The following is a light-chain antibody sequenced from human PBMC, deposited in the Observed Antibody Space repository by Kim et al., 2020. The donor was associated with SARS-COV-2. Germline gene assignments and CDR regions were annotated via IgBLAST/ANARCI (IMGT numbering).Light chain of an antibody. CDR1: QGINNW. V-gene: IGKV1-12*01. Sequence: DIQMTQFPSSVSASVGDRVTITCRASQGINNWLAWYQQKPGKAPNLLISAASSLQSGVPSRFSGSGSGTDFTLTISGLQPEDSATYYCQQGHSFPITFGQGTRLEIK. J-gene: IGKJ5*01. CDR2: AAS. CDR3: QQGHSFPIT.